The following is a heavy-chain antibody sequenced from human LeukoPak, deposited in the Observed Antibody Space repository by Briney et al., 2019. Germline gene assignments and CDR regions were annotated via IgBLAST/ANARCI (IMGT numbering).Heavy chain of an antibody. D-gene: IGHD1-14*01. CDR1: GGTFSSYA. V-gene: IGHV1-69*06. Sequence: GASVKVSCKASGGTFSSYAISWVRQAPGQGLEWMGGIIPIFGTANYAQKFQGRVTITADKSTSTAYMELSSLRSEDTAVYYCARRGYIRRDGIYYYYMDVWGKGTTVTVSS. J-gene: IGHJ6*03. CDR2: IIPIFGTA. CDR3: ARRGYIRRDGIYYYYMDV.